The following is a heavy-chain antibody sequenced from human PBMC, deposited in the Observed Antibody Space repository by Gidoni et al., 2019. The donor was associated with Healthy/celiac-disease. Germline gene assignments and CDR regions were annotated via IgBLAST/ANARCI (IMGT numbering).Heavy chain of an antibody. V-gene: IGHV4-34*01. CDR2: INHSGST. CDR3: ARALPGVAVPAAINWFDP. Sequence: QVQLQQWGAGLLKPSETLSLTCAVYGGSFSGYYWSWIRQPPGKGLEWIGEINHSGSTNYNPSLKSRVTISVDTSKNQFSLKLSSVTAADTAVYYCARALPGVAVPAAINWFDPWGQGTLVTVSS. CDR1: GGSFSGYY. J-gene: IGHJ5*02. D-gene: IGHD2-2*01.